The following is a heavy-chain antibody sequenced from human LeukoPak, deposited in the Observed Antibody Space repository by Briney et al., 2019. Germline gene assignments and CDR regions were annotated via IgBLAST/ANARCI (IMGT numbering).Heavy chain of an antibody. CDR3: ARGPTVTTDY. CDR1: GFTFSSYA. V-gene: IGHV4-59*04. J-gene: IGHJ4*02. CDR2: IYYSGSS. D-gene: IGHD4-17*01. Sequence: GSLRLSCAASGFTFSSYAMSWVRQAPGKGLEWIGYIYYSGSSFCNPSLKSRVTMSVDTSKNQFSLRLNSVTAADTAVYYCARGPTVTTDYWGQGTLVTVSS.